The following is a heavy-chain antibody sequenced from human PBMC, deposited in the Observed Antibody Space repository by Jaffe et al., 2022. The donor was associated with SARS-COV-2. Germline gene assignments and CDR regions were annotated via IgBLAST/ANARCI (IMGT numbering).Heavy chain of an antibody. CDR3: ARDGFSVAGTKDHAFDI. CDR1: GFTFSSYS. Sequence: EVQLVESGGGLVKPGGSLRLSCAASGFTFSSYSMNWVRQAPGKGLEWVSSISSSSSYIYYADSVKGRFTISRDNAKNSLYLQMNSLRAEDTAVYYCARDGFSVAGTKDHAFDIWGQGTMVTVSS. CDR2: ISSSSSYI. D-gene: IGHD6-19*01. J-gene: IGHJ3*02. V-gene: IGHV3-21*01.